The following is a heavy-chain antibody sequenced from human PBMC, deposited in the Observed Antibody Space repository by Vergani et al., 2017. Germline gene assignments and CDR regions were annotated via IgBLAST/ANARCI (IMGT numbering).Heavy chain of an antibody. CDR1: GGSISSYY. CDR3: ARQRLYSSGWSAGYYYYMDV. D-gene: IGHD6-19*01. J-gene: IGHJ6*03. V-gene: IGHV4-59*08. Sequence: QLQLQESGPGLVKPSETLSLTCTVSGGSISSYYWSWTRQPPGKGLEWIGYIYYSGSTNYNPSLKSRVTISVDTSKNQFSLKRSSVTAAETAVYYCARQRLYSSGWSAGYYYYMDVWGKGTTVTVSS. CDR2: IYYSGST.